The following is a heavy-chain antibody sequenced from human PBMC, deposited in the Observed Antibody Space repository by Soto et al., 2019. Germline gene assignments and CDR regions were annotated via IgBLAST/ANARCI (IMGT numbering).Heavy chain of an antibody. D-gene: IGHD5-18*01. CDR3: AQGGYSYGWISEFNFDY. V-gene: IGHV3-23*01. CDR2: ISGSGGST. CDR1: GFTFSSYA. Sequence: GGSLRLSCAASGFTFSSYAMSWVRQAPGKGLEWVSAISGSGGSTYYADSVKGRFTISRDNSKNTRYLQMNSLRAEDTAVYYCAQGGYSYGWISEFNFDYCGQGTLVIVSS. J-gene: IGHJ4*02.